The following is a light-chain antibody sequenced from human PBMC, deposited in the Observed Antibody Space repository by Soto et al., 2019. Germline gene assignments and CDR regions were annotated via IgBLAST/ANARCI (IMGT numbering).Light chain of an antibody. V-gene: IGKV3-20*01. Sequence: EIVLTQSPGTLSFSPGERSTLSCRASQSVSSSYLAWYQQKHGQAPRXXIYGASSRATGIPDRFSGSGSGTDLTITISRLEPEDFEVYYCQQYGSSPWTFGQGTKVDIK. J-gene: IGKJ1*01. CDR1: QSVSSSY. CDR3: QQYGSSPWT. CDR2: GAS.